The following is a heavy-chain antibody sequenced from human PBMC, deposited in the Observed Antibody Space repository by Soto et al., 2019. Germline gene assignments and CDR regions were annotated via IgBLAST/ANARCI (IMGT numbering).Heavy chain of an antibody. CDR3: ASFGSSWERSTDY. V-gene: IGHV1-69*06. Sequence: QVQLVQSGAEVKKPGSSVKVSCKASGGTFSSYAISWVRQAPGQGREWMGGIIPIFGTANYAQKFQGRVTITEDKSTSTAYMELSSLRSEDTAVYYCASFGSSWERSTDYWGQGTLVTVSS. CDR2: IIPIFGTA. J-gene: IGHJ4*02. CDR1: GGTFSSYA. D-gene: IGHD6-13*01.